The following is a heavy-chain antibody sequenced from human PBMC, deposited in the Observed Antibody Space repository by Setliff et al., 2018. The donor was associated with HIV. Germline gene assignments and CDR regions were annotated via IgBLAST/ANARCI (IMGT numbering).Heavy chain of an antibody. CDR1: GDSVSSSNRVA. D-gene: IGHD2-15*01. Sequence: SQTLSLTCAISGDSVSSSNRVAWNWIRQSPSRGLEWLGRTYYSSKWYIDYAMSVKGRIIINTDTSKNRFSLQLNSVTPEDTAVYYCVRGNVSAFDIWGQGTMVTVSS. CDR2: TYYSSKWYI. CDR3: VRGNVSAFDI. V-gene: IGHV6-1*01. J-gene: IGHJ3*02.